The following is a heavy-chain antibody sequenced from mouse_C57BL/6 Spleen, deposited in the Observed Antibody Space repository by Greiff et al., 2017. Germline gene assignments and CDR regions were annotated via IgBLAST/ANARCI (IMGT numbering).Heavy chain of an antibody. Sequence: EVKLMESGGGLVKPGGSLKLSCAASGFTFSSYTMSWVRQTPEKRLEWVATISGGGGNTYYPDSVKGRFTISRDNAKNTLYLQMSSLRCEDTALYYCARLTTVVAPCDYWGQGTTRTVSS. CDR1: GFTFSSYT. D-gene: IGHD1-1*01. CDR2: ISGGGGNT. CDR3: ARLTTVVAPCDY. V-gene: IGHV5-9*01. J-gene: IGHJ2*01.